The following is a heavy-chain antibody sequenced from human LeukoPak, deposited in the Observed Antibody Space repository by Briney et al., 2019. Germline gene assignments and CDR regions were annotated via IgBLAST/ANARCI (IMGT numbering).Heavy chain of an antibody. CDR3: ASGTYYDILTGYHYPYYFDY. J-gene: IGHJ4*02. Sequence: GGSLRLSCAASGFTFSSYAMSWVRQAPGKGLEWVSAISGSGGSTYYADSVKGRFTISRDNAKNSLYLQMNSLRAEDTAVYYCASGTYYDILTGYHYPYYFDYWGQGTLVTVSS. V-gene: IGHV3-23*01. CDR2: ISGSGGST. D-gene: IGHD3-9*01. CDR1: GFTFSSYA.